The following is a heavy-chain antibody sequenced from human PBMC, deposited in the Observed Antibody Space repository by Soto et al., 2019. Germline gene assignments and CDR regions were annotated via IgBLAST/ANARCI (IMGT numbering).Heavy chain of an antibody. Sequence: QVQLVESGGGVVQPGRSLRLSCAASGFTFSSYGMHWVRQAPGKGLVWVAVIWYDGSNKYYADSVKGRFTISRDNSKNTLYLQMNTLRAEDTAVYYCARGPAAGVDYWGQGTLVTVSS. D-gene: IGHD6-13*01. V-gene: IGHV3-33*01. J-gene: IGHJ4*02. CDR2: IWYDGSNK. CDR1: GFTFSSYG. CDR3: ARGPAAGVDY.